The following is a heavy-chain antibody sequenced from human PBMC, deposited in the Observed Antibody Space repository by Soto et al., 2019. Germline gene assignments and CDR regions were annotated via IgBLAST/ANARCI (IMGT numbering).Heavy chain of an antibody. J-gene: IGHJ1*01. CDR2: IYYSGST. V-gene: IGHV4-39*01. CDR3: AIRTGYCSGGRCYYEYFQQ. D-gene: IGHD2-15*01. CDR1: GGSISSSSYY. Sequence: SETLSLTCTVSGGSISSSSYYWGWIRQPPGKGLEWIGSIYYSGSTYYNPSLKSRVTISVDTSKNQFSLKLSSVTAADTAVYYCAIRTGYCSGGRCYYEYFQQWGQGTLVTVSS.